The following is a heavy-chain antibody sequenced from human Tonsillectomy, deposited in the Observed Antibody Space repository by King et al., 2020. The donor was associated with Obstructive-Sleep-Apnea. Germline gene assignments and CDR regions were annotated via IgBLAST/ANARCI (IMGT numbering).Heavy chain of an antibody. J-gene: IGHJ4*02. D-gene: IGHD4-17*01. Sequence: VQLVESGGGVVQPGRSLRLSCAASGFTFDDYAMHWVRLAPGKGLEWVSGISWNSGSLDYADSVKGQFTISIDNTKNSLYLQMNSLRTEDTALYYCVKDYDYGDFFHYWGQGTLVTVSS. CDR3: VKDYDYGDFFHY. V-gene: IGHV3-9*01. CDR1: GFTFDDYA. CDR2: ISWNSGSL.